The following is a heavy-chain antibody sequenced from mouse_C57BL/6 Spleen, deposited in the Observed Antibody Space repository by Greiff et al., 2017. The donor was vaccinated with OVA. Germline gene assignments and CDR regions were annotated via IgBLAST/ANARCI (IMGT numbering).Heavy chain of an antibody. J-gene: IGHJ4*01. CDR2: IDPENGDT. CDR1: GFNIKDDY. D-gene: IGHD3-2*02. V-gene: IGHV14-4*01. CDR3: TSAQATYYAMDY. Sequence: EVKLMESGAELVRPGASVKLSCTASGFNIKDDYMHWVKQRPEQGLEWIGWIDPENGDTEYASKFQGKATITADTSSNTAYLQLSSLTSEDTAVYYCTSAQATYYAMDYWGQGTSVTVSS.